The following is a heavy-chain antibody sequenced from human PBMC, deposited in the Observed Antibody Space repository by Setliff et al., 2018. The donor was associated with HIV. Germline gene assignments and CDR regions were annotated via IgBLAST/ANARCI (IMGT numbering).Heavy chain of an antibody. Sequence: ASVKVSCKASGYTFTSYGISWVRQAPGQGLEWMGGIIPIFGNTNYAQKFQGRVTMTRDTSISTAYMELSRLRSDDTAVYYCARQFSNSFDYWGQGALVTVSS. D-gene: IGHD7-27*01. V-gene: IGHV1-2*02. J-gene: IGHJ4*02. CDR1: GYTFTSYG. CDR2: IIPIFGNT. CDR3: ARQFSNSFDY.